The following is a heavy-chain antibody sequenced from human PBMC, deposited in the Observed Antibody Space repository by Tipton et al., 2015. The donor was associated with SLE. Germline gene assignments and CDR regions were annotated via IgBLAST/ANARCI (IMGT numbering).Heavy chain of an antibody. CDR1: GGSFSGYY. CDR3: ARGPFWSGYLVY. D-gene: IGHD3-3*01. J-gene: IGHJ4*02. Sequence: TLSLTCAVYGGSFSGYYWSWIRQPPGKGLEWIGEINHSGSTNYNPSLKSRVTISVDTSKNQFSLKLSSVTAADTAVYYCARGPFWSGYLVYWGQGTLVTVSS. CDR2: INHSGST. V-gene: IGHV4-34*01.